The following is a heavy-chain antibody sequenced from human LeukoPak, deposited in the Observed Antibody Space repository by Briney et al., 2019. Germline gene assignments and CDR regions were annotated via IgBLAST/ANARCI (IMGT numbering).Heavy chain of an antibody. V-gene: IGHV1-8*01. CDR1: GYTFTSYD. Sequence: ASVKVSCKASGYTFTSYDINWVRQATGQGLEWMGWMNPNSGNTGYAQKFQGRVTMTRDTSTGTSYMELNSLRSEDTAVYYCARGAIFGVTPRGYGMDVWGQGTTVTVSS. CDR3: ARGAIFGVTPRGYGMDV. J-gene: IGHJ6*02. CDR2: MNPNSGNT. D-gene: IGHD3-3*01.